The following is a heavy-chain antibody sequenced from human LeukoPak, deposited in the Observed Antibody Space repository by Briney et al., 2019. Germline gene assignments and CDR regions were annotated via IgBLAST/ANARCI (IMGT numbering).Heavy chain of an antibody. V-gene: IGHV1-69*01. D-gene: IGHD3-16*01. CDR1: GGTFSSYA. CDR2: IIPIFGTA. Sequence: SVKVSCKASGGTFSSYAISWVRQAPGQGLEWMGGIIPIFGTANYAQKFQGRGTITADDSTSTAYMELSSLRSEDTAVYYCASRFDLGTHYYYYYMDVWGKGTTVTVSS. CDR3: ASRFDLGTHYYYYYMDV. J-gene: IGHJ6*03.